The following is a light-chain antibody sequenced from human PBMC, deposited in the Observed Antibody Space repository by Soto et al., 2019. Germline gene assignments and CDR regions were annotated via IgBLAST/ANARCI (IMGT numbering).Light chain of an antibody. CDR2: EVT. Sequence: SALTHPASGSGYPGQWITIPSNGTCSDVGGYDYVSWYQHHPGKAPKVMIYEVTNRPSGVSNRFSGSKSGNTASLTISGLLAEDEADYYCSSYTSSSTYVFGTGTKVTVL. V-gene: IGLV2-14*01. CDR1: CSDVGGYDY. CDR3: SSYTSSSTYV. J-gene: IGLJ1*01.